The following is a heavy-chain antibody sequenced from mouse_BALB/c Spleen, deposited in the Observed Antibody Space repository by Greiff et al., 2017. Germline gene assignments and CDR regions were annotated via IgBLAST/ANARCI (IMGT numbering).Heavy chain of an antibody. J-gene: IGHJ3*01. CDR1: GYSITSGYY. CDR2: ISYDGSN. Sequence: EVQLQESGPGLVKPSQSLSLTCSVTGYSITSGYYWNWIRQFPGNKLEWMGYISYDGSNNYNPSLKNRISITRDTSKNQFFLKLNSVTTEDTATYYCAGTISRGFAYWGQGTLVTVSA. CDR3: AGTISRGFAY. D-gene: IGHD1-1*01. V-gene: IGHV3-6*02.